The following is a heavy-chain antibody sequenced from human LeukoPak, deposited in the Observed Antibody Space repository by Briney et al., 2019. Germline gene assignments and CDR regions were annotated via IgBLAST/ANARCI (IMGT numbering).Heavy chain of an antibody. CDR2: INPNSGGT. Sequence: GASVKVSCKAAGYTFSGDYMHWVRQAPGQGPEWMGWINPNSGGTKYAQKFQGRVTMTRDTSISTAYMELSRLRSDDTAVYYCARSYSSGWYSWGQGTLVTVSS. J-gene: IGHJ5*02. D-gene: IGHD6-19*01. V-gene: IGHV1-2*02. CDR3: ARSYSSGWYS. CDR1: GYTFSGDY.